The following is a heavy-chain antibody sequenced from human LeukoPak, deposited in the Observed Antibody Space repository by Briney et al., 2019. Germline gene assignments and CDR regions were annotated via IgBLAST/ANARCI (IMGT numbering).Heavy chain of an antibody. CDR2: ISYHGSAK. CDR1: GFTNSSHG. D-gene: IGHD6-19*01. V-gene: IGHV3-30*18. CDR3: AKDWGSSGWYNYFDP. J-gene: IGHJ5*02. Sequence: GGSLRLSCVVSGFTNSSHGMHWVRQAPGKGLEWVAMISYHGSAKYYGDSVQGRFTISRDISKNTLYLQMDSLRPEDTAVYYCAKDWGSSGWYNYFDPWGQGTLVTVSS.